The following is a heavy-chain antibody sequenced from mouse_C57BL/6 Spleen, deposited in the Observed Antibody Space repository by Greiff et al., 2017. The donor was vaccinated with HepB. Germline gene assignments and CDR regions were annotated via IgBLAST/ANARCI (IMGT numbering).Heavy chain of an antibody. J-gene: IGHJ3*01. CDR2: INPNNGGT. CDR1: GYTFTDYY. Sequence: EVQLQQSGPELVKPGASVKISCKASGYTFTDYYMNWVKQSHGKSLEWIGDINPNNGGTSYNQKFKGKATLTVDKSSSTAYMELRSLTSEDSAVSYCARWGIYYGSSFWFAYWGQGTLVTVSA. D-gene: IGHD1-1*01. V-gene: IGHV1-26*01. CDR3: ARWGIYYGSSFWFAY.